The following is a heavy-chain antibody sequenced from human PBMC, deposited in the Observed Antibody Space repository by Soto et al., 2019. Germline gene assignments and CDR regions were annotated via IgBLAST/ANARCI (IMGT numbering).Heavy chain of an antibody. CDR2: IKQDGSEK. Sequence: GSLRLSCEVSGFTLSNFWMSWVRQPPGKGLEWVANIKQDGSEKYYVDSVKGRFTVSRDNAKNSLYLQMNSLRAEDTAVYYCVRALSLSYWGQGALVTVSS. J-gene: IGHJ4*02. V-gene: IGHV3-7*01. CDR3: VRALSLSY. CDR1: GFTLSNFW.